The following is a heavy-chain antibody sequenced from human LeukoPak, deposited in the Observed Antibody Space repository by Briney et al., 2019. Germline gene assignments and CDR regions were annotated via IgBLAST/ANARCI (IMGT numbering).Heavy chain of an antibody. Sequence: ASVKVSCKASGYTFTSYDINWVRQAPGQGLEWMGWISVYNGNTNYAQKFRGRVTMTTDTSTSTAYMELSSLRSEDTAVYYCARSPHYYDSSGYLNAFDIWGQGTMVTVSS. CDR2: ISVYNGNT. V-gene: IGHV1-18*01. CDR1: GYTFTSYD. D-gene: IGHD3-22*01. J-gene: IGHJ3*02. CDR3: ARSPHYYDSSGYLNAFDI.